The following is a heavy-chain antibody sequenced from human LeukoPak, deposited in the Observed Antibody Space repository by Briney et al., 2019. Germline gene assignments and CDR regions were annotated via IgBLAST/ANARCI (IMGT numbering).Heavy chain of an antibody. D-gene: IGHD1-1*01. Sequence: GGSLRLSCAAPGITFSNYNMNWVRQAPGKGLEWISSITSSSSYTFYADSVKGRFTISRDNAKNSLYQQMNSLRVEDTAIYYCARDPYNGAYSEGYYYYYMDVWGKGTTVTVSS. V-gene: IGHV3-21*01. CDR1: GITFSNYN. CDR2: ITSSSSYT. J-gene: IGHJ6*03. CDR3: ARDPYNGAYSEGYYYYYMDV.